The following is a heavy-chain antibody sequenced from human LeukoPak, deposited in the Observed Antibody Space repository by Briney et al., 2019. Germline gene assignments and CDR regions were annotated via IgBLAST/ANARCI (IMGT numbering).Heavy chain of an antibody. J-gene: IGHJ5*02. CDR2: VFYRGST. D-gene: IGHD2-8*01. Sequence: SQTLSLTCTVSGVSMDTYYWTWIRQSPGKGLEWVGYVFYRGSTNYNPALRSRFTISLDTSKRQFFLSLTSVTAADTAVYYCARIMNPVYPPVLQWFDPWGQGMLVTVSS. CDR3: ARIMNPVYPPVLQWFDP. CDR1: GVSMDTYY. V-gene: IGHV4-59*01.